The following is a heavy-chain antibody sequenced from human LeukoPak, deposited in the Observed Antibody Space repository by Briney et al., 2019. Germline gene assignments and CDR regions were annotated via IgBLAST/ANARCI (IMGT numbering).Heavy chain of an antibody. J-gene: IGHJ3*02. V-gene: IGHV4-39*01. Sequence: SETLSLTCSVSGGSIRSGNNYWGWLRLSPGKGLEWIGSVFYTGSTHYNPSLKSRVSMSVDTSKNQFSLKLSSVTAADTAVYSCARHSPAAGTSAFDIWGQRTMVTVSS. D-gene: IGHD6-13*01. CDR3: ARHSPAAGTSAFDI. CDR2: VFYTGST. CDR1: GGSIRSGNNY.